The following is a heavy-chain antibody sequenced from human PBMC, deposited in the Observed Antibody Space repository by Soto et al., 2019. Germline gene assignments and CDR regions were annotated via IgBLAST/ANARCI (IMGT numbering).Heavy chain of an antibody. D-gene: IGHD1-26*01. Sequence: SSETRGDRNGFNSIYWARQATGQGLEWMGWINAGNGDTKYSEKFQDRVAITRDAYASAANMEVRSLRSEDTAIYYCARDEGGWSSIEDGFVKYVLGNW. V-gene: IGHV1-3*01. CDR3: ARDEGGWSSIEDGFVKYVLGNW. J-gene: IGHJ5*01. CDR1: GDRNGFNS. CDR2: INAGNGDT.